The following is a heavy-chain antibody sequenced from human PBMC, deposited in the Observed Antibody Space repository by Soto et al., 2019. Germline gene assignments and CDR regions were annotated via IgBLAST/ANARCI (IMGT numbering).Heavy chain of an antibody. J-gene: IGHJ6*02. Sequence: TSGTPSPHCPVSCGSISSSSWYWAWVPQPPGRGLEWIGSVYYSGTTYYNPSLKSRVTMSVDTSKNQFSLKLSSVTAADTAVYYCARHVRTEELLYYYGLHVWGQGTTVTVSS. D-gene: IGHD1-7*01. CDR3: ARHVRTEELLYYYGLHV. V-gene: IGHV4-39*01. CDR2: VYYSGTT. CDR1: CGSISSSSWY.